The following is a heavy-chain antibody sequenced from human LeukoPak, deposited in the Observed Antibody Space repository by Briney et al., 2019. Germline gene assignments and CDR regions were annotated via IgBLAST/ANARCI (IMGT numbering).Heavy chain of an antibody. J-gene: IGHJ4*02. CDR1: GFTFDDYA. CDR3: AKDIIMVRGVSSGEFDF. Sequence: GGSLRLSCAASGFTFDDYAMHWVRQAPGKGLEWVSGISWNSGSIGYADSVKGRFTISRDNAKNSLYLQMNSLRAEDTALYYCAKDIIMVRGVSSGEFDFWGQGALVTVSS. V-gene: IGHV3-9*01. CDR2: ISWNSGSI. D-gene: IGHD3-10*01.